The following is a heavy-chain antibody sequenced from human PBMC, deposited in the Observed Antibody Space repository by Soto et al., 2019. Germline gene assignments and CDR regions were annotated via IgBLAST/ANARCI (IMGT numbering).Heavy chain of an antibody. Sequence: QVQLVQSGAEVKKPGASVRVSCKASGYTFTTYGISWVRQAPGQGLEWMGWISAYNGNTNYAQKLQGRVTMTTDTSTSTAYMELRSLRSDDTAVFYCARDHRPTTVTQYYFDYWGQGTLVTVSS. V-gene: IGHV1-18*01. CDR3: ARDHRPTTVTQYYFDY. CDR1: GYTFTTYG. D-gene: IGHD4-4*01. J-gene: IGHJ4*02. CDR2: ISAYNGNT.